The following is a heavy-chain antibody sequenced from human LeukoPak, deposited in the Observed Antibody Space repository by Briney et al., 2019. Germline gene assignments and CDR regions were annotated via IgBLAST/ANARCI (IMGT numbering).Heavy chain of an antibody. CDR3: ARSTTDIYYYYGMDV. J-gene: IGHJ6*02. D-gene: IGHD4-11*01. Sequence: GGSLRLSCAASGFTVSSNYMSWVRQAPGKGLEWVSVIYSGGSTYYADSVKGRFTISRDNSKNTLYLQMNSLRAEDTAVYYCARSTTDIYYYYGMDVWGQGTTVTVSS. CDR2: IYSGGST. V-gene: IGHV3-66*01. CDR1: GFTVSSNY.